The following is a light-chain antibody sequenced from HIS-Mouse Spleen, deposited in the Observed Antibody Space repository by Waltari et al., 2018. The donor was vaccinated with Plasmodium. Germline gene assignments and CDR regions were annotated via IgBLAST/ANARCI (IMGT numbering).Light chain of an antibody. CDR2: AAS. Sequence: IQMTQSPSSLSASVGDRVPITCRASQSISSYLNWYQQKPGKAPKLLIYAASSLQSGVPSRFSGSGSGTDFTLTISSLQPEDFATYYCQQSYSTPQLTFGGGTKVEIK. J-gene: IGKJ4*01. V-gene: IGKV1-39*01. CDR3: QQSYSTPQLT. CDR1: QSISSY.